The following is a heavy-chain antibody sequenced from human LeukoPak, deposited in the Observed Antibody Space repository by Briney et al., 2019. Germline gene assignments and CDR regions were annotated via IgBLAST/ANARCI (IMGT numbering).Heavy chain of an antibody. Sequence: GGSLRLSCAASGFILSDYSMNWVRQAPGKGLEWVTKIRGSASGLGSGMYYADSVKGRFTISRDVAKNSLYLQMSSLRDEDTAFYYCARDNNWGFDYWGQGALVTVSS. D-gene: IGHD7-27*01. V-gene: IGHV3-48*02. CDR3: ARDNNWGFDY. CDR2: IRGSASGLGSGM. CDR1: GFILSDYS. J-gene: IGHJ4*02.